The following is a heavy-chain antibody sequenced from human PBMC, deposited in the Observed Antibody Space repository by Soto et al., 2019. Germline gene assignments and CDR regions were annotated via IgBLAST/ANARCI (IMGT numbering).Heavy chain of an antibody. J-gene: IGHJ5*02. CDR3: ARDLVSGWFDP. V-gene: IGHV4-59*01. D-gene: IGHD3-10*01. CDR1: GGSISNYY. Sequence: SETLSLTCTVSGGSISNYYWNWIRQPPGKGLEWIGYIYSSGSTSYNPSLKSRVTISVDTSKNQFSLKLRSVTAADTAVYYCARDLVSGWFDPWGQGTLVTVSS. CDR2: IYSSGST.